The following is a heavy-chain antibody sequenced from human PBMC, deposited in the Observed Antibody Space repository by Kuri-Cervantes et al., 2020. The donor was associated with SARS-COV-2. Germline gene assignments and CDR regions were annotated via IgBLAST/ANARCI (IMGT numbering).Heavy chain of an antibody. Sequence: SVKVSCKASGGTFSSYAINWVRQATGRGLEWMGRIIPLFGTTIYAEKFRGRVTITADKSTNTAYMELSSLRSEDTAVYYCARPYCTSSTCYDGTFDSWGQGTLVTVSS. J-gene: IGHJ4*02. CDR3: ARPYCTSSTCYDGTFDS. D-gene: IGHD2-2*01. V-gene: IGHV1-69*06. CDR2: IIPLFGTT. CDR1: GGTFSSYA.